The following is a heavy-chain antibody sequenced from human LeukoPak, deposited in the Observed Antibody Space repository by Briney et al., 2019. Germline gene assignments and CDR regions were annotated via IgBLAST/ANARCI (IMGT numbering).Heavy chain of an antibody. J-gene: IGHJ5*02. V-gene: IGHV1-69*04. CDR1: GGTFSSYA. D-gene: IGHD3-3*01. CDR3: ARAGDFWSGSDWFDP. Sequence: GASVKVSCKASGGTFSSYAISWVRQAPGQGLEWMGRIIPILGIANYAQKFQGRVTITADKSTSTAYMELSSLRSEDTAVYYCARAGDFWSGSDWFDPWGQGTLVTVSS. CDR2: IIPILGIA.